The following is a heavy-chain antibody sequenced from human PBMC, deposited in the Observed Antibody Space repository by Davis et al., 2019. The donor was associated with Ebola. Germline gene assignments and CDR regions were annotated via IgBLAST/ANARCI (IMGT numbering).Heavy chain of an antibody. J-gene: IGHJ6*02. CDR1: GGSISSGGYY. CDR3: ASGITIFGVVSNYYYYGMDV. V-gene: IGHV4-31*03. D-gene: IGHD3-3*01. CDR2: IYYSGST. Sequence: MPSETLSLTCTVSGGSISSGGYYWSWIRQHQGKGLEWIGYIYYSGSTYYNPSLKSRVTISVDTSKNQFSLKLSSVTAADTAVYYCASGITIFGVVSNYYYYGMDVWGQGTTVTVSS.